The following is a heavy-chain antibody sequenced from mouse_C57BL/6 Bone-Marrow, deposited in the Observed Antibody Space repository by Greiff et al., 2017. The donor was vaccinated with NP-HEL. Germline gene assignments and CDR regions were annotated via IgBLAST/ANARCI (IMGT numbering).Heavy chain of an antibody. V-gene: IGHV1-64*01. J-gene: IGHJ4*01. CDR3: AREDYDSSPYYYAMDY. CDR1: GYTFTSYW. Sequence: QVQLQQPGAELVKPGASVKLSCKASGYTFTSYWMHWVKQRPGQGLEWIGMIHPNSGSTNYNEKFKIKATLTVDKSSSTAYMQLSSLTSEESAVYYCAREDYDSSPYYYAMDYWGQGTSVTVSS. D-gene: IGHD1-1*01. CDR2: IHPNSGST.